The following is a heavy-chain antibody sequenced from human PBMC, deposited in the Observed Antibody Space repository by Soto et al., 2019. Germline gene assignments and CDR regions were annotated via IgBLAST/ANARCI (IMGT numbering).Heavy chain of an antibody. CDR1: GFRFSDYG. D-gene: IGHD5-12*01. J-gene: IGHJ6*02. CDR2: ISNDGSKK. Sequence: QVHLVESGGGVVQPGRSLRLACAVSGFRFSDYGMHWVRQAPGKGLEWVAVISNDGSKKYYGDSVQGRFTISRDDSKSTVYVQMDSLKPDDTAVYYFAKTRRGYDKFFYGLEVWGQGTTVTVSS. V-gene: IGHV3-30*18. CDR3: AKTRRGYDKFFYGLEV.